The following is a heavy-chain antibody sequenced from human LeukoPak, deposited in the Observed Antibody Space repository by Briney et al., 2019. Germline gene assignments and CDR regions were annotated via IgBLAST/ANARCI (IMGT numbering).Heavy chain of an antibody. V-gene: IGHV1-2*02. J-gene: IGHJ3*02. CDR1: GYTFTGYY. Sequence: ASVKVSCKASGYTFTGYYMHWVRQAPGQGLEWMGWINPNSGGTNYAQKFQGRVTMTRDTSISTAYMELSRLRSDDTAVYYCASTNWVGPIAGDTFDIWGQGAMVTVSS. D-gene: IGHD6-13*01. CDR2: INPNSGGT. CDR3: ASTNWVGPIAGDTFDI.